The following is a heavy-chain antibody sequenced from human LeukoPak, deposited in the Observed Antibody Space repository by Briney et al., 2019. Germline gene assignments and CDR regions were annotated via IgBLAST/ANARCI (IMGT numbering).Heavy chain of an antibody. CDR3: AKDWGILNYDILTGYPGGAAFDI. CDR2: ISGSGVSP. V-gene: IGHV3-23*01. Sequence: PGGSLGPPLAASGFTFSSYAMSGVRQPPGRGLDWVSAISGSGVSPYYADSVKGRFTISRDNSKNTLYLQMNSLRAEDTAVYYCAKDWGILNYDILTGYPGGAAFDIWGQGTMVTVSS. D-gene: IGHD3-9*01. CDR1: GFTFSSYA. J-gene: IGHJ3*02.